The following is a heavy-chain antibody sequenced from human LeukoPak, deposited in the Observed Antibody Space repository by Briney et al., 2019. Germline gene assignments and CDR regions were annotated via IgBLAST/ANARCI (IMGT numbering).Heavy chain of an antibody. CDR2: ISSSSSFT. Sequence: GGSLRLSCAASGLTFSDYYMSWIRQAPGKGLEWVSYISSSSSFTNYADSVKGRFTISRDNAKNSLYLQMNSLRAEDTAVYYCARESIAVAGTDYWGQGTLVTVSS. D-gene: IGHD6-19*01. J-gene: IGHJ4*02. CDR1: GLTFSDYY. V-gene: IGHV3-11*06. CDR3: ARESIAVAGTDY.